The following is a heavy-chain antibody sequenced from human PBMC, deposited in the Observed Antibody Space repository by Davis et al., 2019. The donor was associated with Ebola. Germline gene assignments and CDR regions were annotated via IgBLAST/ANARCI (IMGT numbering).Heavy chain of an antibody. V-gene: IGHV4-39*01. J-gene: IGHJ4*02. CDR1: GGSISGSSYY. D-gene: IGHD5-18*01. CDR2: IYYSGST. CDR3: VSRGYSYSYYFDY. Sequence: SETLSLTCTVSGGSISGSSYYWGWIRQPPGKGLEWIASIYYSGSTYYSPSLRSRVTMSVDTSKNQFSLRLSSVTSADTAVYYCVSRGYSYSYYFDYWGQGTLVTVSS.